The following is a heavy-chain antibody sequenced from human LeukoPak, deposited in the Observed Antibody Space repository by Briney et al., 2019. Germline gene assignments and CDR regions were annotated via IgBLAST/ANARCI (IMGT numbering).Heavy chain of an antibody. CDR1: GGSFSGYY. Sequence: PSETLSLTCAVYGGSFSGYYWSWIRQPPGKGLEWIGEINHSGSTNYNPSLKSRVTISVDTSKNQFSLKLSSVTAADTAVYYCARRRMGYYDTTPIDYWGHGTLVTVSS. V-gene: IGHV4-34*01. CDR2: INHSGST. J-gene: IGHJ4*01. CDR3: ARRRMGYYDTTPIDY. D-gene: IGHD3-22*01.